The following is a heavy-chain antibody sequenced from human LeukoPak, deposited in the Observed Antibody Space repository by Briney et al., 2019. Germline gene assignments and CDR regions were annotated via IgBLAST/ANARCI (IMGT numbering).Heavy chain of an antibody. J-gene: IGHJ4*02. CDR3: ARYRDGHTPFDH. CDR2: IYHSGIT. D-gene: IGHD5-24*01. CDR1: AYSISSGYR. V-gene: IGHV4-38-2*01. Sequence: NASETLSLTCSVHAYSISSGYRWGCIRQPPGKGLEWSGSIYHSGITYHNPSLKSRVTISVDTSNNQFSLELTSVTAADTAVYYCARYRDGHTPFDHWGQGTLVTVSS.